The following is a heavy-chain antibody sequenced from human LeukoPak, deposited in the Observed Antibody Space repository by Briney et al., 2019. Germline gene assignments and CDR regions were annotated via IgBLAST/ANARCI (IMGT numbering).Heavy chain of an antibody. CDR2: IYYSGST. J-gene: IGHJ6*03. Sequence: SETLSLTCTVSGGSISSGDYYWSWIRQPPGKGLEWIGYIYYSGSTYYNPSLKSRATISVDTSKNQFSPKLSSVTAADTAVYYCARRSHSGYSYGYYYYYMDVWGKGTTVTVSS. CDR3: ARRSHSGYSYGYYYYYMDV. V-gene: IGHV4-30-4*08. D-gene: IGHD5-18*01. CDR1: GGSISSGDYY.